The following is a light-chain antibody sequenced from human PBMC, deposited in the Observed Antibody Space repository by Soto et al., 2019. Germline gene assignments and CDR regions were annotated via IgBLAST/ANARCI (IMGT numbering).Light chain of an antibody. V-gene: IGKV1-9*01. Sequence: DIQLTQSPCFLSASVGDRVTITCRASQGISSYLSWYQQKPGKAPKLLIYAASTLQSGVPSRFSGSGSGTDFTLTISSLEPEDFAVYHCQQRSSWPPTITFGQGTRLEIK. CDR3: QQRSSWPPTIT. CDR1: QGISSY. J-gene: IGKJ5*01. CDR2: AAS.